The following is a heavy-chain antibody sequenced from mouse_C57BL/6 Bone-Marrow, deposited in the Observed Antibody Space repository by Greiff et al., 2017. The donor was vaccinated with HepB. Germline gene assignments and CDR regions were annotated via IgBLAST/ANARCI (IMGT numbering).Heavy chain of an antibody. CDR3: ARRGITTVVAMDY. V-gene: IGHV5-12*01. Sequence: DVQLVESGGGLVQPGGSLKLSCAASGFTFSDYYMYWVRQTPEKRLEWVAYISNGGGSTYYPDTVKGRFTISRDNAKNTLYLQMSRLKSEDTAMYYCARRGITTVVAMDYWGQGTSVTVSS. J-gene: IGHJ4*01. CDR1: GFTFSDYY. CDR2: ISNGGGST. D-gene: IGHD1-1*01.